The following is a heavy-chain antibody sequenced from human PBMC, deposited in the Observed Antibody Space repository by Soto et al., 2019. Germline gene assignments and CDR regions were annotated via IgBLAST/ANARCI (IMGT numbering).Heavy chain of an antibody. CDR3: AAAAIPVAGRHPDF. D-gene: IGHD6-19*01. J-gene: IGHJ4*02. Sequence: ASVKVSCKASGYMFTGFYLHWVRQAPGQGLEWMGWINPNNGVTTYAKNFQGRVTMTRDSSISTAYMELGSLRPDDTAVYFCAAAAIPVAGRHPDFWGQGTVVTVSS. V-gene: IGHV1-2*02. CDR1: GYMFTGFY. CDR2: INPNNGVT.